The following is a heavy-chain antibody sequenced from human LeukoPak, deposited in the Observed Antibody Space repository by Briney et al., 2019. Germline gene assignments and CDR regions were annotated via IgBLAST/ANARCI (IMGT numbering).Heavy chain of an antibody. CDR1: GFTFSSYS. J-gene: IGHJ6*03. CDR3: ARAPAPEYCSSTSCPYNYYMDV. V-gene: IGHV3-21*01. D-gene: IGHD2-2*01. CDR2: ISSISSYI. Sequence: GGSLRLSCAASGFTFSSYSMNWVRQAPGKGLEWVSSISSISSYIYYADSVKGRFTISRDNAKNSLYLQMNSLRAEDTAVYYCARAPAPEYCSSTSCPYNYYMDVWGKGTTVTVSS.